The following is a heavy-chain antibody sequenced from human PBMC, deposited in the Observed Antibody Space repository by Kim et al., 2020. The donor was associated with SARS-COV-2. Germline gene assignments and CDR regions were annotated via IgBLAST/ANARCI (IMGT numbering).Heavy chain of an antibody. Sequence: GGSLRLSCAASGFTFSSYAMHWVRQAPGKGLEWVALISYDGSNKYYVDSVKGRFTISRDNSQNTLYLQMNSLRAEDTAVYYCARDNWKSTLGTSWYPPEFDSWGQGSLVTASS. CDR1: GFTFSSYA. V-gene: IGHV3-30*04. CDR3: ARDNWKSTLGTSWYPPEFDS. J-gene: IGHJ4*02. CDR2: ISYDGSNK. D-gene: IGHD6-13*01.